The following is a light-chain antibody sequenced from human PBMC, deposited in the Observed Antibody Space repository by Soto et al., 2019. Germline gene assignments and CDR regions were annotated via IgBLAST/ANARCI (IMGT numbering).Light chain of an antibody. CDR3: QQYDGSAT. J-gene: IGKJ5*01. CDR2: GAS. V-gene: IGKV3-20*01. CDR1: QSVKNNQ. Sequence: EIVLTQSPGTLSLSPGERATLSCRASQSVKNNQLAWYQQKPGQAPRLLILGASSRATGIPDRFSGSGSETDFTLTISRLEPEDFAVYHCQQYDGSATFGQGTRLEIK.